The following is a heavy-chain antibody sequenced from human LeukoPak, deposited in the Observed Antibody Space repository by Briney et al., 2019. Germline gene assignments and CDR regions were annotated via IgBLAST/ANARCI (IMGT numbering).Heavy chain of an antibody. Sequence: PGGSLRLSCAASGFTFDDYAMHWVRQAPGKGLEWVSGISWNSGSIGYADSVKGRFTISRDNAKNSLYLQMNNLRAEDTALYYCAKIASGPRDYWGQGTLVTVSS. J-gene: IGHJ4*02. CDR3: AKIASGPRDY. CDR2: ISWNSGSI. D-gene: IGHD6-19*01. V-gene: IGHV3-9*01. CDR1: GFTFDDYA.